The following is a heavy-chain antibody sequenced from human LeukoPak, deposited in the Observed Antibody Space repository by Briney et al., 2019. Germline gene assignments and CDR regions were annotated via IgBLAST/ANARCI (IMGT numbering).Heavy chain of an antibody. CDR2: IIPIFGRA. D-gene: IGHD2-2*01. V-gene: IGHV1-69*13. CDR1: GGTFSSLT. Sequence: SVKVSCKASGGTFSSLTINWVRRGPGQGLEWMGGIIPIFGRANYAQKFQGRVTITADDSTSTAYMELSSLRSEDTAVYYCADLVYCSSSSCYEPFNQTWGQGTLVTVSP. J-gene: IGHJ4*02. CDR3: ADLVYCSSSSCYEPFNQT.